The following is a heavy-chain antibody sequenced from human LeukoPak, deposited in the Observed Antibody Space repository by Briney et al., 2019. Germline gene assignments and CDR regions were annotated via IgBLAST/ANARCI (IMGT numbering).Heavy chain of an antibody. CDR3: AGTVVGTTWRAFDI. CDR2: IYHSGST. V-gene: IGHV4-59*01. Sequence: SETLSLTCTVSSDSISSYYWTWIRQPPGKGQEWIGYIYHSGSTNYNPSLKSRVTISVDTSKNQFSLKLSSVTAADTAVYYCAGTVVGTTWRAFDIWGQGQWSPSLQ. D-gene: IGHD1-26*01. J-gene: IGHJ3*02. CDR1: SDSISSYY.